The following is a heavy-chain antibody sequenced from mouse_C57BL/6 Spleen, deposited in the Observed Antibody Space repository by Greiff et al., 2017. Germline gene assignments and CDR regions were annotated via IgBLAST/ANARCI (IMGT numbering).Heavy chain of an antibody. Sequence: VQLQQSGPGLVQPSQSLSITCTVSGFSLTSYGVHWVRQSPGKGLEWLGVIWSGGSTDYNAAFISRLSISKDNSKSQVFFKMNSLQADDTAIYYCARKGDYYGIWYFDVWGTGTTVTVSS. CDR1: GFSLTSYG. CDR2: IWSGGST. CDR3: ARKGDYYGIWYFDV. J-gene: IGHJ1*03. D-gene: IGHD1-1*01. V-gene: IGHV2-2*01.